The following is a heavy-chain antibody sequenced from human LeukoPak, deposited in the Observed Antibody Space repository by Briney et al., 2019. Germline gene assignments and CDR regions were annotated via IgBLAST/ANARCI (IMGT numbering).Heavy chain of an antibody. CDR2: ISSDGSNK. J-gene: IGHJ5*02. CDR3: ARDRTVRGVNWFDP. V-gene: IGHV3-30-3*01. D-gene: IGHD3-10*01. CDR1: GFTFSSYA. Sequence: GGSLRLSCAASGFTFSSYAIHWVRQAPGKGLEWVAVISSDGSNKYYADSVKGRFTISRDNSKNTLYLQMNSLRAEDTAVYYCARDRTVRGVNWFDPWGQGTLVTVSS.